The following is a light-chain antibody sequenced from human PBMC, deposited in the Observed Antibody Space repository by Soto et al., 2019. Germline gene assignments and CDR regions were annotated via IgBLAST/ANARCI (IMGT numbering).Light chain of an antibody. V-gene: IGKV3-11*01. Sequence: EIVWTQPPATLSLSPGERATLSCRASQSVSSYLAWYQQKPGQAPRLLIYDASNRATGIPARFSGSGSGTDFTLTISSLEPEDFAVYYCQQRSNWPPITFGQGTRLEI. J-gene: IGKJ5*01. CDR3: QQRSNWPPIT. CDR1: QSVSSY. CDR2: DAS.